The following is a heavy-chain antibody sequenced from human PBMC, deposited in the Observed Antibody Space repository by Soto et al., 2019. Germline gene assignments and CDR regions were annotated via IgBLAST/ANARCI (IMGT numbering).Heavy chain of an antibody. CDR2: IYWNDDK. CDR1: GFSLSTTGEG. D-gene: IGHD6-6*01. Sequence: QITLKESGPTLVKPTQTLTLTCTFSGFSLSTTGEGVGWIRQPPGKALEWLAGIYWNDDKSYSPSLKSRLTSSKDTAKKQGVRTMMNMAPVDTGTYYCAQVDDVAALGAYLGQGTLVTVSS. V-gene: IGHV2-5*01. J-gene: IGHJ4*02. CDR3: AQVDDVAALGAY.